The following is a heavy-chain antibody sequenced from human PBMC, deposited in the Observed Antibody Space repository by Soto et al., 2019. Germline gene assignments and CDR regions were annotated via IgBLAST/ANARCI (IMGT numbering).Heavy chain of an antibody. D-gene: IGHD6-13*01. Sequence: LRLSCAASGFTFSSYAMSWVRQAPGKGLEWVSAISGSGGSTYYADSVKGRFTISRDNSKNTLYLQMNSLRAEDTAVYYCATLDGYSSSWRYGMDVWGQGTTVTVSS. CDR3: ATLDGYSSSWRYGMDV. CDR2: ISGSGGST. J-gene: IGHJ6*02. V-gene: IGHV3-23*01. CDR1: GFTFSSYA.